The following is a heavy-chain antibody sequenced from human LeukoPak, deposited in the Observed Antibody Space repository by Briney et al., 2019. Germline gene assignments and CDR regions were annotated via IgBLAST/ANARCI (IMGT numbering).Heavy chain of an antibody. J-gene: IGHJ4*02. CDR2: IYYSGST. CDR3: ARKYSGHDLSYFDY. Sequence: SETLSLTCTVSGGSISSSSYYWGWIRQPPGKGLEWIGSIYYSGSTYYNPSLKSRVTISVDTSKNQFSLKLSSVTAADTAVYYCARKYSGHDLSYFDYWGQGTLVTVSS. V-gene: IGHV4-39*01. D-gene: IGHD5-12*01. CDR1: GGSISSSSYY.